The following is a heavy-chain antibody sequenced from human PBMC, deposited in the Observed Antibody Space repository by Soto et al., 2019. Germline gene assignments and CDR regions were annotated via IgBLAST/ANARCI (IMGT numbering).Heavy chain of an antibody. D-gene: IGHD6-13*01. CDR2: ISVYNGNT. V-gene: IGHV1-18*01. CDR3: ARSGSSWNLREFDY. J-gene: IGHJ4*02. CDR1: DYTFTSYG. Sequence: GASVKVSCKASDYTFTSYGIIWVRRAPGQGLEWIGWISVYNGNTNYAQKFRGRVTMTTDISTTTAYMEMRSLRSDDTAVYYCARSGSSWNLREFDYWGQGTLVTVSS.